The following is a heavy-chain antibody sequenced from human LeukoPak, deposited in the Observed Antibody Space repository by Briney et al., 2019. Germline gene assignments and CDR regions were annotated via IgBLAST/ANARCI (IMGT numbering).Heavy chain of an antibody. CDR2: IIPIFGTA. V-gene: IGHV1-69*05. J-gene: IGHJ3*02. Sequence: ASVKVSCKASGGTFSSYAISWVRQAPGQGLEWMGGIIPIFGTANYARKFQGRVTITTDESTSTAYMELSSLRSDDTAVYYCATRGSESYYSYAFDIWGQGTMVTVSS. CDR1: GGTFSSYA. D-gene: IGHD1-26*01. CDR3: ATRGSESYYSYAFDI.